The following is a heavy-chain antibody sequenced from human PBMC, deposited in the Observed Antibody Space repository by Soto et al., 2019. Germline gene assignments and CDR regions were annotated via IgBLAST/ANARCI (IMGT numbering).Heavy chain of an antibody. Sequence: ASVRVSCKASGYTFTGYYMHWVRQAPGQGLEWMGWINPNSGGTNYAQKLQGRVTMTTDTSTSTAYMELRSLRSDDTAVYYCARDVNIGGMDVWGQGTTVTVSS. D-gene: IGHD5-12*01. CDR2: INPNSGGT. J-gene: IGHJ6*02. CDR1: GYTFTGYY. V-gene: IGHV1-2*02. CDR3: ARDVNIGGMDV.